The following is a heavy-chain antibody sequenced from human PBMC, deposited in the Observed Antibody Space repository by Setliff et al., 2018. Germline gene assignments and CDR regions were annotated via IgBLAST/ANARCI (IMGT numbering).Heavy chain of an antibody. Sequence: SETLSLTCTVSGDSIGRGGFHWSWVRQPAGKGLEWIGRIDTSGNTNKNPSLKSRVTISVGTSRDQFSLRLSSVTAADTAMYYCARVRVVQGYYEFDYWGQGTLVTVSS. CDR2: IDTSGNT. CDR1: GDSIGRGGFH. CDR3: ARVRVVQGYYEFDY. V-gene: IGHV4-61*02. D-gene: IGHD3-16*01. J-gene: IGHJ4*02.